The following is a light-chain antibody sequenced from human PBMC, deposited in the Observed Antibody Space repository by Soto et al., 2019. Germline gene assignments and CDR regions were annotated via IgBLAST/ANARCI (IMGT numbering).Light chain of an antibody. CDR3: MQGTHWPPMYT. V-gene: IGKV2-30*01. CDR1: QSLVYTDGNTY. CDR2: QVS. Sequence: DVVVTQSPLSLPVTLGQPASISCRSSQSLVYTDGNTYLNWFHQRPGQSPRRLIYQVSNRDSGVPDSFSGSGSGTDFTLKISRVEAEDIGVYYCMQGTHWPPMYTFGQGTKLEIK. J-gene: IGKJ2*01.